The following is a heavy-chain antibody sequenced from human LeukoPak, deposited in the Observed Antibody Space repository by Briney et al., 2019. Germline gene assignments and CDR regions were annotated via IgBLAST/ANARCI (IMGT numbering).Heavy chain of an antibody. Sequence: GGSLRLSCAASGFTFTTYAMYWVRQAPGKGLEWVAVISYDGANKYYAVSVRGRFTVSRDNSKHTLYLQMNTLRAEDTAVYYCARGGTYWYFDLWGRGTLVTVSS. CDR3: ARGGTYWYFDL. CDR2: ISYDGANK. V-gene: IGHV3-30*14. J-gene: IGHJ2*01. D-gene: IGHD3-16*01. CDR1: GFTFTTYA.